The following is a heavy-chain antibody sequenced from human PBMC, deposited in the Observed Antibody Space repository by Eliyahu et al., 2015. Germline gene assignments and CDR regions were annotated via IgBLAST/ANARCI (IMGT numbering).Heavy chain of an antibody. CDR2: IIPVFGTA. V-gene: IGHV1-69*01. Sequence: EVKKPGSSVKVSCKASGVTFSSYAISWVRQAPGQGLEWMGGIIPVFGTANYAQKFQGRVTITADESTSTAYMELSSLRSEDTAVYYCARVDYYGSGSYSRSYYYYGMDVWGQGTTVTVSS. CDR3: ARVDYYGSGSYSRSYYYYGMDV. CDR1: GVTFSSYA. J-gene: IGHJ6*02. D-gene: IGHD3-10*01.